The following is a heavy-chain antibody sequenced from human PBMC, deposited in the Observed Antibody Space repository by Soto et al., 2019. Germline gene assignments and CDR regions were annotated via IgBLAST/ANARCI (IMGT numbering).Heavy chain of an antibody. V-gene: IGHV1-18*01. J-gene: IGHJ6*03. CDR2: ISAYNGDT. D-gene: IGHD6-6*01. CDR3: ARVLLLVGYFSYSMDF. CDR1: GYTFTNYG. Sequence: ASVKVSCKASGYTFTNYGITWVRQAPGQGLEWMGWISAYNGDTHYTQRLQGRVTMTTDTSTSTAYMELRGLRSDDTAVYYCARVLLLVGYFSYSMDFSCKAIILTVFS.